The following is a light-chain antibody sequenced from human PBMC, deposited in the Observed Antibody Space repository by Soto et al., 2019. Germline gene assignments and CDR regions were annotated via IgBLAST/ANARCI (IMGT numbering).Light chain of an antibody. V-gene: IGKV1-5*03. CDR2: QAP. J-gene: IGKJ1*01. Sequence: DIQMTQSPSTLSASVGDRVVITCRASQSISNWLAWYQQKPGRLPRLLIYQAPTLESGVPSRFSGSGSGTEFTLTISSLQPDDFATYYCQHYNSYSEAFGQGTKVDIK. CDR1: QSISNW. CDR3: QHYNSYSEA.